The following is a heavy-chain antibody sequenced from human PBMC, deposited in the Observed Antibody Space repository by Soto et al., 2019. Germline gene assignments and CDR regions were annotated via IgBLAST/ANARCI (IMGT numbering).Heavy chain of an antibody. V-gene: IGHV1-69*01. Sequence: QVLLMQSGAEVKKPGSSVKVSCTSSGGPFSSYGISWVRQVPGQGLEWLGGIISLFGTPSYARKFQDRLTISADESTPTAYMELSSLTSEDTAMYFCARDGTIQMANFDFWGQGTLVTVSS. J-gene: IGHJ4*02. CDR2: IISLFGTP. CDR1: GGPFSSYG. D-gene: IGHD1-1*01. CDR3: ARDGTIQMANFDF.